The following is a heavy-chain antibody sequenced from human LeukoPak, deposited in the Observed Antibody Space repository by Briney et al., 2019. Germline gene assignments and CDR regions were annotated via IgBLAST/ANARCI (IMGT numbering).Heavy chain of an antibody. D-gene: IGHD5-18*01. CDR1: GGSFSDYG. V-gene: IGHV4-34*10. J-gene: IGHJ4*02. CDR2: IRHSGTT. CDR3: ARDVGTALVTGDY. Sequence: PSETLSLTCALYGGSFSDYGWSWIRQPPGKGLEWIGEIRHSGTTNSDPSLKIRISMSIDTSRGQFSWKLRCVTSAVPALYYCARDVGTALVTGDYWGQGTLVTASS.